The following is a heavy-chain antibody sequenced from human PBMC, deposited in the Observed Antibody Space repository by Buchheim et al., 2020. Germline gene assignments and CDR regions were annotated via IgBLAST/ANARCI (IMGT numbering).Heavy chain of an antibody. J-gene: IGHJ6*02. CDR2: INPNSGGT. D-gene: IGHD6-13*01. Sequence: QVQLVQSGAEVKKPGASVKVSCKASGYTFTGYYMHWVRQAPGQGLEWMGWINPNSGGTNYAQKFQGRVTMTRDTSISTAYMELSRLRSDDTAVYYCARVDAAGPGPSYYYYYYGMDVWGQGTT. V-gene: IGHV1-2*02. CDR3: ARVDAAGPGPSYYYYYYGMDV. CDR1: GYTFTGYY.